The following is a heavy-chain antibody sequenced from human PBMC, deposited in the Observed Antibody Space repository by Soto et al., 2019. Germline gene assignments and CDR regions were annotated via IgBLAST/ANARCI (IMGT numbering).Heavy chain of an antibody. Sequence: KPSETLSLTCTVSGGSISSYYWSWIRQPAGKGLEWIGRIYTSGSTNYNPSLKSRVTMSVDTSKNQFSLKLSSVTAADTAVYYCAREKIDYDFWSGYYEGFDYWGQGTLVTVSS. CDR2: IYTSGST. J-gene: IGHJ4*02. V-gene: IGHV4-4*07. CDR1: GGSISSYY. CDR3: AREKIDYDFWSGYYEGFDY. D-gene: IGHD3-3*01.